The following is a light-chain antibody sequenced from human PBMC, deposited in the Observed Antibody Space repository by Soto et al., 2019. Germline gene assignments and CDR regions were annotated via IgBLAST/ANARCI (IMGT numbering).Light chain of an antibody. Sequence: SYELTQPPSVSVSPGQTARITCGGNNIGSKSVHWYQQKPFQAPVLDVYDDSDRPSGIPERFSGSNSGNTATLTIGRVEAGDEADYFCQVWESSSDQRVFGGGTKLTVL. CDR3: QVWESSSDQRV. CDR1: NIGSKS. CDR2: DDS. V-gene: IGLV3-21*02. J-gene: IGLJ3*02.